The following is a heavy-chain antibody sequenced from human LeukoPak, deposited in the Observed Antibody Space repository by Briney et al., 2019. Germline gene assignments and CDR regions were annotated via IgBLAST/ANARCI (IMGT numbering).Heavy chain of an antibody. CDR1: GGSISTYY. CDR3: ARGGAARLHLQN. V-gene: IGHV4-59*01. D-gene: IGHD6-6*01. Sequence: KASETLSLTCTVSGGSISTYYWNWIRQPPGKGLEWIGYIYHSGSTNYNPSLQSRVTISVDTSKNQFSLNLNSVTAADTAVYYCARGGAARLHLQNWGQGTLVTVSS. J-gene: IGHJ1*01. CDR2: IYHSGST.